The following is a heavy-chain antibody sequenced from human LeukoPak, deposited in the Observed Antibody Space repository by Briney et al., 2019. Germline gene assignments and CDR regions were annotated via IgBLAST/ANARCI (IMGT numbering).Heavy chain of an antibody. D-gene: IGHD3-22*01. CDR1: GDSISSSSSY. V-gene: IGHV4-39*07. CDR3: ARGRSSGYYSVKPVYYYYYYMDV. Sequence: SETLSLTCTVSGDSISSSSSYWGWIRQPPGEGLEWIGSIYYSGSTYYNTSLKSRVTISVDTSKNQFSLRLNSVTAADTAVYYCARGRSSGYYSVKPVYYYYYYMDVWGKGTTVTISS. J-gene: IGHJ6*03. CDR2: IYYSGST.